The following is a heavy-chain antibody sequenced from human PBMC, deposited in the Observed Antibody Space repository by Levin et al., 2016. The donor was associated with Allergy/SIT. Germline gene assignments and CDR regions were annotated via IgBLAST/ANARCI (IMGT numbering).Heavy chain of an antibody. J-gene: IGHJ6*02. CDR2: ISSSSSTI. V-gene: IGHV3-48*02. Sequence: GESLKISCAASGFTFSSYSMNWVRQAPGKGLEWVSYISSSSSTIYYADSVKGRFTISRDNAKNSLYLQMNSLRDEDTAVYYCAREDCSGGSCQHYYYYGMDVWGQGTTVTVSS. D-gene: IGHD2-15*01. CDR1: GFTFSSYS. CDR3: AREDCSGGSCQHYYYYGMDV.